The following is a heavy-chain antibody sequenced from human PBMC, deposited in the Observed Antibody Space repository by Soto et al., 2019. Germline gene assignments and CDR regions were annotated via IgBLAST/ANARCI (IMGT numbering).Heavy chain of an antibody. Sequence: QVQLQESGPGLVKPSQTLSLTCTVSGGSISSGGYYWSWIRQHPGKGLEWIGYIYYSGSTYYNPSLKRRVTISVDTSKNQFSLKLSSVTAADTAVYYCARAYCSSTSCDTLNWFDPWGQGTLVTVSS. CDR1: GGSISSGGYY. V-gene: IGHV4-31*03. CDR2: IYYSGST. J-gene: IGHJ5*02. CDR3: ARAYCSSTSCDTLNWFDP. D-gene: IGHD2-2*01.